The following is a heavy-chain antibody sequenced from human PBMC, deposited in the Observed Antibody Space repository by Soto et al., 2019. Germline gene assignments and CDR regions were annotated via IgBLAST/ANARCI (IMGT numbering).Heavy chain of an antibody. CDR3: ARYCTNGVCYRGHAFDI. CDR1: GGTFSSYA. Sequence: ASVKVSCKASGGTFSSYAISWVRQAPGQGLEWMGGIIPIFGTANYAQKFQGRVTITADESTSTAYMELSSLRSEDTAVYYCARYCTNGVCYRGHAFDIWGQGTMVTVSS. V-gene: IGHV1-69*13. D-gene: IGHD2-8*01. CDR2: IIPIFGTA. J-gene: IGHJ3*02.